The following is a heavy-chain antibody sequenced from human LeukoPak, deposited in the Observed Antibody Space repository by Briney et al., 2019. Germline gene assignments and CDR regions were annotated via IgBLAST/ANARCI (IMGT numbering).Heavy chain of an antibody. CDR3: AKRGAEVGVTVAPGDY. D-gene: IGHD3-16*02. J-gene: IGHJ4*02. V-gene: IGHV4-39*01. CDR1: GVSISSSNSY. CDR2: IYYSGNT. Sequence: SETLSLTCTVSGVSISSSNSYWGWIRQPPGKGLEWIGSIYYSGNTYYNASLKSQVSISIDTSKNQFSLRLTSVTAADTAVYYCAKRGAEVGVTVAPGDYWGQGTLVTVSS.